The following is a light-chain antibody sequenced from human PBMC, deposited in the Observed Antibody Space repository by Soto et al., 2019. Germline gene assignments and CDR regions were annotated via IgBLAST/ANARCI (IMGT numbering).Light chain of an antibody. J-gene: IGKJ1*01. CDR3: QQYYNWPRT. CDR2: DAS. CDR1: QSCLNW. Sequence: DLQMTQSPSTLSASVGDRVTITFRASQSCLNWLALYQQKAGKAPRLLIYDASTLQSGVPLRFSGSGSVTEFTLTISSLQPEDFAVYYCQQYYNWPRTFGQGTKVDIK. V-gene: IGKV1-5*01.